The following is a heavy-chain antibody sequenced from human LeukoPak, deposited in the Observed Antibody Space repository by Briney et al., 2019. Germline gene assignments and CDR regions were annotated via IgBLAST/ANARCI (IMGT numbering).Heavy chain of an antibody. CDR3: AKDIALRQSVVDY. V-gene: IGHV3-9*01. CDR2: ISWNSGSI. CDR1: GFTFDDYA. J-gene: IGHJ4*02. Sequence: GGSLRLSCAASGFTFDDYAMHWVRQAPGKGLEWVSGISWNSGSIGYADSVKGRFTISRDNAKNSLYLQMNSLRAEDTALYYCAKDIALRQSVVDYWGQGTLVTVSS. D-gene: IGHD4-17*01.